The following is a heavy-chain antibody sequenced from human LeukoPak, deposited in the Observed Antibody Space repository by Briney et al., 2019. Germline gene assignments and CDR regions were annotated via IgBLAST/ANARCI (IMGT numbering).Heavy chain of an antibody. CDR3: ARGVAGSYSDY. D-gene: IGHD6-19*01. Sequence: SETLSLTCAVYGGSFSGYYWVWIRQPPGKGLEWIGSMYYSGTTYYNPSLRSRVTMSVDTSKNQFSLKLSSVTAADTAVYYCARGVAGSYSDYWGQGTLVTVSS. J-gene: IGHJ4*02. CDR1: GGSFSGYY. CDR2: MYYSGTT. V-gene: IGHV4-34*01.